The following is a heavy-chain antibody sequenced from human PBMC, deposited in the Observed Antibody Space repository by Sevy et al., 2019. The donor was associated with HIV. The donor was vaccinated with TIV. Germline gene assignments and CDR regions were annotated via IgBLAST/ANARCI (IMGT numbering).Heavy chain of an antibody. CDR3: AHETFGRFES. V-gene: IGHV3-7*01. CDR1: GFTFSANW. D-gene: IGHD3-16*01. CDR2: IKGDGNDK. J-gene: IGHJ4*02. Sequence: GGSLRLSCAASGFTFSANWMNWVRQAPGKGLEWVANIKGDGNDKDYVDSVEGRFTISRDNAKNLLYLQMNSLRVEDTAVYYCAHETFGRFESWGQGTLVTVSS.